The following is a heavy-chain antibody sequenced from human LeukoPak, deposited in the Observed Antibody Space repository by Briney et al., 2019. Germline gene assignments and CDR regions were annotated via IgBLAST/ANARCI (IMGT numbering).Heavy chain of an antibody. D-gene: IGHD1-26*01. V-gene: IGHV1-8*03. Sequence: ASVKVSCKASRYTFTSYDINWVRQATGQGLEWLGWMNPNSGNTGYAQKFQGRVTITRNTSISTAYMELSSLRSEDTAVYYCARVRGKSGSHNWFDPWGQGTLVTVSS. CDR2: MNPNSGNT. CDR1: RYTFTSYD. J-gene: IGHJ5*02. CDR3: ARVRGKSGSHNWFDP.